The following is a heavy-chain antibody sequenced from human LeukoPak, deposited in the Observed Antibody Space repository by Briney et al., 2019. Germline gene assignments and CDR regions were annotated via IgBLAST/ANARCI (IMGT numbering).Heavy chain of an antibody. CDR1: GGTFSSYA. CDR3: ARGGRYSSGYNWFDP. Sequence: ASVKVSCKASGGTFSSYAISWVRQAPGQGLEWMGGIIPIFGTANYAQKFQGRVTITADKSTSTAYMELSSLRSEDTAVYYCARGGRYSSGYNWFDPWGQGTLVTVSS. D-gene: IGHD6-19*01. J-gene: IGHJ5*02. CDR2: IIPIFGTA. V-gene: IGHV1-69*06.